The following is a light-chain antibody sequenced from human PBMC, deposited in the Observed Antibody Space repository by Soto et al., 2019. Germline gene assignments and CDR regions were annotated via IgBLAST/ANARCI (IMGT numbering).Light chain of an antibody. Sequence: EIVLTQSPATLSVSPGERATLSCRASQSISRSLAWYQQKPGQAPRLLISDASTRATGIPARFSGSGTGTEFTLTISSLQSEDFALYYCHQYNTWPPHFTFGPGTKVDVK. CDR3: HQYNTWPPHFT. V-gene: IGKV3-15*01. J-gene: IGKJ3*01. CDR2: DAS. CDR1: QSISRS.